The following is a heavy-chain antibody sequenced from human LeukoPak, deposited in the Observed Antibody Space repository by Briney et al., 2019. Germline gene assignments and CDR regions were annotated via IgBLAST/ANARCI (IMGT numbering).Heavy chain of an antibody. CDR3: ARGVNWGLPFDF. V-gene: IGHV4-59*01. CDR1: GGSISSYY. D-gene: IGHD7-27*01. J-gene: IGHJ4*02. Sequence: SETLSLTCTVSGGSISSYYWRWIRQPPGKGLEGIGYICYSGSTNYNPSLKSRVTISVDTSKNHFSLQLTSVTAADTAVYYCARGVNWGLPFDFWGQGALVTVSS. CDR2: ICYSGST.